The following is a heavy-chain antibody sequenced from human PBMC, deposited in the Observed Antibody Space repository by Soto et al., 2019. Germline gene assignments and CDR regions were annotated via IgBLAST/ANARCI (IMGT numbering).Heavy chain of an antibody. V-gene: IGHV4-31*03. CDR2: IYYSGST. CDR3: ARTALEWLLNNWFDP. J-gene: IGHJ5*02. D-gene: IGHD3-3*01. Sequence: SETLSLTGTVSGGSISIGGYYWSWIRQHPGKGLEWIGYIYYSGSTYYNPSLKSRVTISVDTSKNQFSLKLSSVAAADTAVYYCARTALEWLLNNWFDPWGPGALVTVSS. CDR1: GGSISIGGYY.